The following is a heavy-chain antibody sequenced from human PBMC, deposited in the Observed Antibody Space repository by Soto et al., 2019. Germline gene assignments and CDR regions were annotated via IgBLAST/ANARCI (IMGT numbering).Heavy chain of an antibody. V-gene: IGHV4-39*01. J-gene: IGHJ4*02. D-gene: IGHD3-22*01. Sequence: SSSXSLTGTVAVCCISSSSCCLCWIRQPPGKVLEWIGSIYYSGSTYYNPSLKSRVTISLDTSKNQFSLKLSSVTAADTAVYYCERGRNRPDSSGIELWGQPTLVNV. CDR1: VCCISSSSCC. CDR3: ERGRNRPDSSGIEL. CDR2: IYYSGST.